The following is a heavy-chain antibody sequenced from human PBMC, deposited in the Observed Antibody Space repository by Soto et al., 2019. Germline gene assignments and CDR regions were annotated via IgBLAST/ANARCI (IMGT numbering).Heavy chain of an antibody. D-gene: IGHD5-18*01. J-gene: IGHJ3*02. CDR1: GFSLRSYA. CDR2: VSGSGGST. V-gene: IGHV3-23*01. Sequence: GGSLRLSCAASGFSLRSYAMSWVRQAPGKGLEWVSGVSGSGGSTYCVDSVKGRFTISRDNSKNTLYLQMNSLRAEDTAVYYCAKDFGYNYGYDAFDIWGQGTMVTVSS. CDR3: AKDFGYNYGYDAFDI.